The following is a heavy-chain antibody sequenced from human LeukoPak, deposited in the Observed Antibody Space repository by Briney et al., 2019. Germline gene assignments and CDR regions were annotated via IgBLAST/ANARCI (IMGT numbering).Heavy chain of an antibody. D-gene: IGHD2-21*02. CDR3: ARDDRTYCGGDCYSIDY. Sequence: GGSLRLSCAASGFTFSSYSMNWVRQAPGKGLEWVSSISSSSSYIYYADSVKGRFTISRDNAKNSLYLQMNSLRAEDTAVYYCARDDRTYCGGDCYSIDYWGQGTLVTVSS. V-gene: IGHV3-21*01. CDR1: GFTFSSYS. CDR2: ISSSSSYI. J-gene: IGHJ4*02.